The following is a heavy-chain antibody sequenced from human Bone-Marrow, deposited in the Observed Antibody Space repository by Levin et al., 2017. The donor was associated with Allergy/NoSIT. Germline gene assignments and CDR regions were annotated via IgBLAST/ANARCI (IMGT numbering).Heavy chain of an antibody. CDR3: ARARIQLWSSRDYDYYYGMDV. Sequence: GASVKVSCKASGGTFSSYAISWVRQAPGQGLEWMGGIIPIFGTANYAQKFQGRVTITADESTSTAYMELSSLRSEDTAVYYCARARIQLWSSRDYDYYYGMDVWGQGTTVTVSS. V-gene: IGHV1-69*13. D-gene: IGHD5-18*01. CDR1: GGTFSSYA. J-gene: IGHJ6*02. CDR2: IIPIFGTA.